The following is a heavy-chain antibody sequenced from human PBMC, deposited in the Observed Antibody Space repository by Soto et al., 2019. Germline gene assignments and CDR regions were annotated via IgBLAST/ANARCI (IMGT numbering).Heavy chain of an antibody. J-gene: IGHJ4*02. D-gene: IGHD3-3*01. Sequence: SETLSLTCTVSGGSISSISYYWGWIRQPPGKGLEWIGSIYYSGSTYYNPSLKSRVTISVDTSKNQFSLKLSSVTAADTAVYYCARCGVVMDFDYWGQGTLVTVSS. CDR2: IYYSGST. CDR3: ARCGVVMDFDY. CDR1: GGSISSISYY. V-gene: IGHV4-39*01.